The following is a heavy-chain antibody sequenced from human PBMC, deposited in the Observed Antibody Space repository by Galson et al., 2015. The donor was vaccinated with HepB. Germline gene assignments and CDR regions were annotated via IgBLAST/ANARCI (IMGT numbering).Heavy chain of an antibody. D-gene: IGHD2-2*01. CDR2: ISSSSSYT. CDR1: GFTFSDYY. V-gene: IGHV3-11*06. Sequence: SLRLSCAASGFTFSDYYMSWIRQAPGKGLEWVSYISSSSSYTNYADSVKGRFTISRDNAKNSLYLQMNSLKAEDTAVYYCARYCSSTSCYGGDYYYYMDVWGKGTTVTVSS. CDR3: ARYCSSTSCYGGDYYYYMDV. J-gene: IGHJ6*03.